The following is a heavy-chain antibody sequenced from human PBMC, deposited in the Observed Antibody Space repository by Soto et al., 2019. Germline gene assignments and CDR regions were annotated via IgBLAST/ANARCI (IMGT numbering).Heavy chain of an antibody. CDR2: ISHHNGNT. V-gene: IGHV1-18*01. CDR1: GYTFTSYG. Sequence: QVHLVQSGAEVKKPGASVKVSCKASGYTFTSYGITWVRQAPGQGLEWMGWISHHNGNTDYAQKLQGRVIVTRDTSTSTAYMELRSLISDATAVYYCARGRYGEYWGQGALVTVSS. J-gene: IGHJ4*02. D-gene: IGHD3-10*01. CDR3: ARGRYGEY.